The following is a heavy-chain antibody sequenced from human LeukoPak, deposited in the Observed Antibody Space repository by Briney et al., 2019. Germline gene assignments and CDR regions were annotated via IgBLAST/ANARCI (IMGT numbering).Heavy chain of an antibody. Sequence: SETLSLTCTVSGGSISSGGYYWSWIRQHPGKGLEWIGYIYYSGSTYYNPSLKSRVTISVDTSKNQFSLKLSSVTAADTAVYYCASHYDSGGYYPFDYWGQGTLVTVSS. V-gene: IGHV4-31*03. CDR2: IYYSGST. CDR3: ASHYDSGGYYPFDY. D-gene: IGHD3-22*01. J-gene: IGHJ4*02. CDR1: GGSISSGGYY.